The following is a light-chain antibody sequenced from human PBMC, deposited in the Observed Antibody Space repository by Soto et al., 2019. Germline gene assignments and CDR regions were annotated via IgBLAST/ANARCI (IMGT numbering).Light chain of an antibody. Sequence: DIQMTQSPSTLSASVGDRLSITCRASQSITNWLAWYQQKPGKAPKLLIYKASSLQSEVPSRFSGSASGPEFTLTISSLQPDDFETYYCQKYHGYNFPLGNGTRWISN. CDR2: KAS. CDR3: QKYHGYNFP. CDR1: QSITNW. J-gene: IGKJ3*01. V-gene: IGKV1-5*03.